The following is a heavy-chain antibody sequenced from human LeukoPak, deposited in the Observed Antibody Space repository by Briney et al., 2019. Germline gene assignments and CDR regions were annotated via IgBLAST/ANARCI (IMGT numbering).Heavy chain of an antibody. Sequence: GGSLRLSCAASGFTFDDYAMHWVRHAPGKGLEWASGISWNSGSIGYADSVKGRFTISRDNAKNSLYLQMNSLRAEDTAVYYCARDRTVAGTIYYYYYYYMDVWGKGTTVTISS. D-gene: IGHD6-19*01. CDR1: GFTFDDYA. J-gene: IGHJ6*03. CDR2: ISWNSGSI. CDR3: ARDRTVAGTIYYYYYYYMDV. V-gene: IGHV3-9*01.